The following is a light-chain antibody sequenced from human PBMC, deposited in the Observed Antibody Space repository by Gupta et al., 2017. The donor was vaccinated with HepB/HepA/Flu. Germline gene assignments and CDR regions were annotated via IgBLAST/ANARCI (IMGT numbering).Light chain of an antibody. CDR3: LQDYKYPLT. Sequence: AIQMTHSPPSLSASIGDTVTITCRASQAIRNDLGWYQQKPGKAPQNLIYGASSLQNGVPSRFSGSDSGTEFTLTIYSLQPEDFATYYCLQDYKYPLTFGEGTKMEIK. V-gene: IGKV1-6*01. J-gene: IGKJ1*01. CDR1: QAIRND. CDR2: GAS.